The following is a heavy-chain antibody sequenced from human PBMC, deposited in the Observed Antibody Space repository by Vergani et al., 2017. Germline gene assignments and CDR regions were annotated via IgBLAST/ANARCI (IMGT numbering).Heavy chain of an antibody. J-gene: IGHJ2*01. Sequence: QVQLVESGGGVVQPGRSLRLSCAASGFTFSSYGMHWVRQAPGKGLEWVAVISYDGSNKYYADSVKGRFTISRDNSKNTLNLQMNSLRAEDTAVYYCAKDALRQQLFYWYFDLWGRGTLVTVSS. CDR1: GFTFSSYG. CDR2: ISYDGSNK. V-gene: IGHV3-30*18. D-gene: IGHD6-13*01. CDR3: AKDALRQQLFYWYFDL.